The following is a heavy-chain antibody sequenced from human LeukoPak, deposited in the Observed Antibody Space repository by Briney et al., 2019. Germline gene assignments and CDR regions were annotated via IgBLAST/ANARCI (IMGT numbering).Heavy chain of an antibody. CDR1: GFTFSSYG. CDR3: AKASSTVGIAAAGMFDY. D-gene: IGHD6-13*01. CDR2: ISYDGSSK. J-gene: IGHJ4*02. V-gene: IGHV3-30*18. Sequence: GSLRLSCAASGFTFSSYGMHWVRQAPGKGLEWVAVISYDGSSKYYADSVKGRFTISRDNSKNTLYLQMNSLRAEDTAVYYCAKASSTVGIAAAGMFDYWGQGTLVTVSS.